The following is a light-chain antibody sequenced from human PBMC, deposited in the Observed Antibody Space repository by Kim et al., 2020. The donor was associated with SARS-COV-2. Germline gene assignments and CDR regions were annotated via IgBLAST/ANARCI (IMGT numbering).Light chain of an antibody. CDR3: MQALQTPIT. CDR2: LVS. Sequence: EPPSISSRSSQSLVYSDGHTYLDWYLQKAGQSPQLLIYLVSNRASGVSDRFSGSGSVTDFTLHISRVEAEDVGIYYCMQALQTPITFGQGTKLEI. J-gene: IGKJ2*01. CDR1: QSLVYSDGHTY. V-gene: IGKV2-28*01.